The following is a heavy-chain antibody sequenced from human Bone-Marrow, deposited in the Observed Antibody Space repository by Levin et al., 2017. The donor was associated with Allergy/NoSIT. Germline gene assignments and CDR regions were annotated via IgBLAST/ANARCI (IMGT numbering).Heavy chain of an antibody. Sequence: PKASVKVSCAASGFTFSTYWMHWVRQAPGKGLVWVSRINSDGTSTTYADSVKGRFTISRDNAKNTLYLQMNSLRAEDTAVYYCARPIADSRNWIDSWGQGTLVTVSS. CDR1: GFTFSTYW. V-gene: IGHV3-74*01. J-gene: IGHJ5*01. CDR2: INSDGTST. CDR3: ARPIADSRNWIDS. D-gene: IGHD2-15*01.